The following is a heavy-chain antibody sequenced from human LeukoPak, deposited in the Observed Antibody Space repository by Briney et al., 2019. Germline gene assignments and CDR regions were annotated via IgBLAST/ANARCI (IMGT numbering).Heavy chain of an antibody. CDR1: GGSISSYY. CDR2: IYTSGST. D-gene: IGHD3-10*02. CDR3: ARSTMIGAFDI. V-gene: IGHV4-4*09. Sequence: SETLSLTCTVSGGSISSYYWSWIRQPPGKGLEWIGYIYTSGSTNYNPSLKSRVTISVDTSKNQFSLKLSSVTAADTAVYYCARSTMIGAFDIWGQGTMVTVSS. J-gene: IGHJ3*02.